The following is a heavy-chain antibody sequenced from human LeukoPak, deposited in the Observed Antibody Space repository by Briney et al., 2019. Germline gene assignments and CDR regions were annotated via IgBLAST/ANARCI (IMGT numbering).Heavy chain of an antibody. J-gene: IGHJ6*03. CDR3: ARDGYYGSGSYDDYYYMDV. V-gene: IGHV1-8*01. Sequence: ASVKVSCKASRYTFTSYDINWVRQATGQGLEWMGWMNPNSGNTGYAQKFQGRVTMTRNTSISTAYMELSSLRSEDTAVYYCARDGYYGSGSYDDYYYMDVWGKGTTVTVSS. CDR2: MNPNSGNT. D-gene: IGHD3-10*01. CDR1: RYTFTSYD.